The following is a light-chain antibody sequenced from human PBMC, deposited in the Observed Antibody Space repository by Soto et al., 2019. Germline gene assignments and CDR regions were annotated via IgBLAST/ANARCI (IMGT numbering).Light chain of an antibody. Sequence: EIVLTQSPGTLSLSPGERATLSCRASQTVSSNYLAWYKQKPGQAPRLLIYDASSRATGIPDRFSGSGSGTDFTLTISRLEPEYFAVYYCQRYGSSPLTFGGGTKVEI. V-gene: IGKV3-20*01. J-gene: IGKJ4*01. CDR2: DAS. CDR1: QTVSSNY. CDR3: QRYGSSPLT.